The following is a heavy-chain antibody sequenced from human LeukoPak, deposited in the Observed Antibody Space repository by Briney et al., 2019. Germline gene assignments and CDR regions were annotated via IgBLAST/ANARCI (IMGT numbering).Heavy chain of an antibody. Sequence: ASVKVSCKASGYTFTTYAIHWVRQAPGRSLEWMGRINAGNGDAKYSQNFHDRITITRDTSASTVYMELNSLRSEDTAVYYCARWLQHEDYFDYWGQGTLVTVSS. CDR2: INAGNGDA. CDR3: ARWLQHEDYFDY. CDR1: GYTFTTYA. J-gene: IGHJ4*02. V-gene: IGHV1-3*01. D-gene: IGHD5-24*01.